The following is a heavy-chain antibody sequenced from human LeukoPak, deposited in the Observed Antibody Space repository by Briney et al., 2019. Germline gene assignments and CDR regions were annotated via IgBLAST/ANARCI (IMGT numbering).Heavy chain of an antibody. D-gene: IGHD3-3*01. CDR3: TKDVGVVMFDY. CDR1: GFTFSNYA. CDR2: ICGSCGNT. V-gene: IGHV3-23*01. Sequence: GGSLRLSCAASGFTFSNYAMSWVRQAPGKGLEWVSTICGSCGNTHYADSVKGRFTISRDNSKNTLYLQMSSLGAEDTAVYYCTKDVGVVMFDYWGQGTLVTVSS. J-gene: IGHJ4*02.